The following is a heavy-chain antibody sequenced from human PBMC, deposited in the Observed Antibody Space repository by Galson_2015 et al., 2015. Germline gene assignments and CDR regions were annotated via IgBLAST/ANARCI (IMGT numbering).Heavy chain of an antibody. CDR3: ARGSFRRGFGSIWFDP. J-gene: IGHJ5*02. CDR2: ITSGGTI. Sequence: SLRLSCAVSGFTFSDYYMSWIRQAPGKGLEWVSYITSGGTIYYADSVKGRFTISRDNAKNSLYLQMNSLRAEDTAVYSCARGSFRRGFGSIWFDPWGQGTLVTVSS. D-gene: IGHD3-10*01. CDR1: GFTFSDYY. V-gene: IGHV3-11*01.